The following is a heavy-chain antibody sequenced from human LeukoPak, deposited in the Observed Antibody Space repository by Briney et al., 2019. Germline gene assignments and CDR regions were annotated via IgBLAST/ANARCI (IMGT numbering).Heavy chain of an antibody. J-gene: IGHJ5*02. CDR1: GGSISSGGYY. V-gene: IGHV4-31*03. CDR2: IYYSGST. CDR3: ARHGFRGDGYKWAANWFDP. Sequence: SETLSLTCTVSGGSISSGGYYWSWIRQHPGKGLEWIGYIYYSGSTYYNPSLKSRVTISVDTSKNQFSLKLSSVTAADTAVYYCARHGFRGDGYKWAANWFDPWGQGTLVTVSS. D-gene: IGHD5-24*01.